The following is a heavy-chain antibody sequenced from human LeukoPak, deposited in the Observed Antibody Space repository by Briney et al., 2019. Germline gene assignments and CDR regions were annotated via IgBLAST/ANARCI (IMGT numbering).Heavy chain of an antibody. V-gene: IGHV1-2*02. CDR2: INPNSGGT. CDR1: GYTFTGYY. J-gene: IGHJ6*04. Sequence: GASAKVSCKASGYTFTGYYMHWVRQAPGQGLEWMGWINPNSGGTNYAQKFQGRVTMTRDTSISTAYMELSRLRSDDTAVYYCARGVSTMVRGVMLVWGKGTTVTISS. D-gene: IGHD3-10*01. CDR3: ARGVSTMVRGVMLV.